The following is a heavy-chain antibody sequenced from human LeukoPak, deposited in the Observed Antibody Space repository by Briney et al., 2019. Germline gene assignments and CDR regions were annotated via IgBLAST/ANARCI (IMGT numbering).Heavy chain of an antibody. Sequence: ASVKVSCKASGYPLTSYGIGWVRQAPGQGLEWMGWISTYNGNTNYAQKFQGRVTMTTDTSTSTAYMELRSLRSDDTAVYYCARERKNPDSSGYRYDYWGQGTLVTVSS. CDR3: ARERKNPDSSGYRYDY. CDR2: ISTYNGNT. J-gene: IGHJ4*02. D-gene: IGHD3-22*01. V-gene: IGHV1-18*01. CDR1: GYPLTSYG.